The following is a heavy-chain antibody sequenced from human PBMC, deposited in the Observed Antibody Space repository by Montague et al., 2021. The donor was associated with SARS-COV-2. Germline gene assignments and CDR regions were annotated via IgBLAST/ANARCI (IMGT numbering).Heavy chain of an antibody. J-gene: IGHJ4*02. Sequence: SETLSLTCTVSGDAIISGDYYWGWIRQPPGKGLEWIGSIYYSGTTYYNPSLQSRVTISVDTSKKQFSLKLSSVTAADTAVYYCARETYTSGWFQQFDYWGQGTLVTVSS. CDR2: IYYSGTT. V-gene: IGHV4-39*01. D-gene: IGHD6-19*01. CDR1: GDAIISGDYY. CDR3: ARETYTSGWFQQFDY.